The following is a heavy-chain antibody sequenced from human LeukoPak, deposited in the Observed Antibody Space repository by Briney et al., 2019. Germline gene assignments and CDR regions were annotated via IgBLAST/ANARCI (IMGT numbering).Heavy chain of an antibody. CDR3: AKSVGSTSRDAFDI. J-gene: IGHJ3*02. V-gene: IGHV3-9*01. Sequence: GGSLRLSCAASGFTFDDYAMHWVRQAPGKGLEWVSGISWNSGSIGYADSVKGRFTTSRDNAKNSLYLQMNSLRAEDTALYYCAKSVGSTSRDAFDIWGQGTMVTVSS. CDR2: ISWNSGSI. CDR1: GFTFDDYA. D-gene: IGHD2-2*01.